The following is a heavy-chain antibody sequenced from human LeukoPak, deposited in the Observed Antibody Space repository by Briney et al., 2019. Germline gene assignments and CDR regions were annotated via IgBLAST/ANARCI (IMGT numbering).Heavy chain of an antibody. D-gene: IGHD7-27*01. V-gene: IGHV3-7*01. Sequence: GSLRLXXXXAGFTFXXYWMSWVRXAPGKGLEWGANIKQDGSEKYYVDSVKGRFTISRDNAKNSLYLQMNSLRAEDTAVYYCARNWGWFDFWGQGTLVTVSS. CDR1: GFTFXXYW. CDR3: ARNWGWFDF. J-gene: IGHJ4*02. CDR2: IKQDGSEK.